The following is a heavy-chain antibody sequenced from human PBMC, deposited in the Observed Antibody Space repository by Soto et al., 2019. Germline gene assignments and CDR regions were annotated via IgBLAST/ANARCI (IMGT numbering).Heavy chain of an antibody. J-gene: IGHJ4*02. CDR3: AKAGSYSGSSERVDY. V-gene: IGHV1-18*01. Sequence: ASVKVSCKASGGTFSSYAISWVRQAPGQGLEWMGWINTNNGKRNYEDKLQDRITLTTNTSTRTGYMELRSLRSDDTAVYYCAKAGSYSGSSERVDYWGQGILVTVSS. D-gene: IGHD1-26*01. CDR2: INTNNGKR. CDR1: GGTFSSYA.